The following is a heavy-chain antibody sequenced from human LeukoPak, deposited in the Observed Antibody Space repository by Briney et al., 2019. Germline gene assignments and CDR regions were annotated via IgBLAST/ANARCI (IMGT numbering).Heavy chain of an antibody. Sequence: AASVKVSCKASGGTFSSYAISWVRQAPGQGLEWMGGIIPIFGTANYAQKFQGRVTITTDESTSTAYMELSSLRPEDTAVYYCARGGVIAARAYFDYWGQGTLVTVSS. J-gene: IGHJ4*02. CDR3: ARGGVIAARAYFDY. V-gene: IGHV1-69*05. CDR1: GGTFSSYA. CDR2: IIPIFGTA. D-gene: IGHD6-6*01.